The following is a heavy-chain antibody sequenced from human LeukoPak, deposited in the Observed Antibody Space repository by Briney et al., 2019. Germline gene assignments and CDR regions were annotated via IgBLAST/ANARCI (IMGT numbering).Heavy chain of an antibody. CDR3: ARTYYYDSSGYLLDAFDI. V-gene: IGHV4-59*01. CDR1: GGSISSYY. CDR2: IYYSGST. Sequence: SETLSLTCTVSGGSISSYYWSWIRQPPGKGLEWIGYIYYSGSTNYNPSLKSRVTISVDTSKNQFSLKLSSVTAADTAVYYCARTYYYDSSGYLLDAFDIWGQGTMVTVSS. D-gene: IGHD3-22*01. J-gene: IGHJ3*02.